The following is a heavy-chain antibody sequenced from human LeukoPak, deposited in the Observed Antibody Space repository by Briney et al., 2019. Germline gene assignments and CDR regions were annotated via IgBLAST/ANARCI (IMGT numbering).Heavy chain of an antibody. CDR3: ARGLLGATTSYFDY. Sequence: GRSLRLSCAASGFTFSSNAMHWVRQAPGKGLEWVAVITYDGSNKYYADSVKGRFTISRDNSRNTLYLQMNSLRAEDTAVYYCARGLLGATTSYFDYWGQGTLVTVSS. V-gene: IGHV3-30-3*01. D-gene: IGHD1-26*01. CDR2: ITYDGSNK. J-gene: IGHJ4*02. CDR1: GFTFSSNA.